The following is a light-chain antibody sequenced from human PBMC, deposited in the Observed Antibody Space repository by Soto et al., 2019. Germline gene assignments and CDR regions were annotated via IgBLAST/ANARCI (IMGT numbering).Light chain of an antibody. CDR1: QSVVHRNGDTY. CDR2: EVS. J-gene: IGKJ2*01. Sequence: EVVMTQSPLSLPVTLGQPASISCRSSQSVVHRNGDTYLTWFQQRPGHSPRRLIYEVSKRDSGVPDRFSGSGSGTDFTLKISRVEAEDVGVYYCMQGTHWPWTFGQGTRLEIK. V-gene: IGKV2-30*02. CDR3: MQGTHWPWT.